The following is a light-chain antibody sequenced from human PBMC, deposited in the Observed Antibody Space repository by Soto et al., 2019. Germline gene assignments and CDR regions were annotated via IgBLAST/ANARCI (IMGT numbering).Light chain of an antibody. CDR1: QSVGSY. Sequence: EIVLTQSPATLSLSPGGRATLSCRASQSVGSYLGWYQHKPGQAPRLLIYDASNRAPGIPARFSGSGSGTDFTLTISSLEPEDFAVYYCQQRSNWPRGTFGQGTKLEIK. CDR2: DAS. J-gene: IGKJ2*01. V-gene: IGKV3-11*01. CDR3: QQRSNWPRGT.